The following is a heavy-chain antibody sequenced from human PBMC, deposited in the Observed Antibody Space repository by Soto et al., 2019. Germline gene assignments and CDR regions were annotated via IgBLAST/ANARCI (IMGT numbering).Heavy chain of an antibody. V-gene: IGHV3-30*04. D-gene: IGHD1-26*01. CDR1: GFTFGAYS. Sequence: QVQLVESGGGVVQPGRSLRLSCAASGFTFGAYSMHWVRQPPGKGLEWVAVISYDGKNERYTDPVKGRITVSRDNSKSTMYLQMNSLRSEDTDVYYCARDGYSGRSDGFDIWGQGTMVTVSS. CDR3: ARDGYSGRSDGFDI. J-gene: IGHJ3*02. CDR2: ISYDGKNE.